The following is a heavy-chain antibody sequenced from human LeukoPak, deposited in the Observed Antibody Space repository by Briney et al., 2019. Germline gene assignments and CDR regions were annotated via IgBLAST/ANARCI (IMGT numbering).Heavy chain of an antibody. CDR1: GFTFSSYG. J-gene: IGHJ4*02. V-gene: IGHV3-33*01. Sequence: GGSLRLSCAASGFTFSSYGMHWVRQAPGKGLEWVAVIWYDGSNKYYADSVKGRFTISRDNSKNTLYLQMNSLRAEDTAVYYCARDTYYYDSSGYLALDCWGQGTLVTVSS. CDR3: ARDTYYYDSSGYLALDC. CDR2: IWYDGSNK. D-gene: IGHD3-22*01.